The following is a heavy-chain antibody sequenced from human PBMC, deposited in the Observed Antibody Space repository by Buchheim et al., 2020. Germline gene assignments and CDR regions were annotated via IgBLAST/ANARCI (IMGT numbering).Heavy chain of an antibody. D-gene: IGHD3-22*01. CDR3: ARNRPVTMRGPFDY. CDR1: GGSISSYY. CDR2: IYYSGST. J-gene: IGHJ4*02. V-gene: IGHV4-59*01. Sequence: QVQLQESGPGLVKPSETLSLTCTVSGGSISSYYWSWIRQPPGKGLEWIGYIYYSGSTHYNPSLKSRVTISVDTSKNQFSLKLSSVTAADTAVYYCARNRPVTMRGPFDYWRQGTL.